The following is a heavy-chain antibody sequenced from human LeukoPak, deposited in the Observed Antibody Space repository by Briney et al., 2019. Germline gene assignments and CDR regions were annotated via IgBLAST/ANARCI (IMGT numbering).Heavy chain of an antibody. CDR3: ARDRIPAVAGILLRYYFDY. J-gene: IGHJ4*02. CDR1: GFTFSSYA. V-gene: IGHV3-30*04. D-gene: IGHD6-19*01. CDR2: ISYDGSNK. Sequence: GRSLRLSCAASGFTFSSYAMQWVHQAPGKGLEWVAVISYDGSNKYYADSVKGRFTISRDNSKNTLYLQMNSLRAEDTAVYYCARDRIPAVAGILLRYYFDYWGQGTLVTVSS.